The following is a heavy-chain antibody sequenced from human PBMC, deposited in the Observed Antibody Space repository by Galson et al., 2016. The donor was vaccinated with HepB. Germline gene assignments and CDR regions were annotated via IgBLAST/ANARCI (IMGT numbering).Heavy chain of an antibody. V-gene: IGHV1-69*13. J-gene: IGHJ6*02. Sequence: SVKVSCKVSGGTFSNYVIAWVRQAPGQGLEWMGGIIPTLGAVNYAQKFQGRVTITADDSTTTAYMEVSSLRSEDTAVDYCAREGASGHGMDVWGQGTTVSVSS. CDR3: AREGASGHGMDV. CDR1: GGTFSNYV. CDR2: IIPTLGAV. D-gene: IGHD3-10*01.